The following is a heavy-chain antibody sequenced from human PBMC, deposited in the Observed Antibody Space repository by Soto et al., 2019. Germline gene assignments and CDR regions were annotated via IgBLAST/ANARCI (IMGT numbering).Heavy chain of an antibody. D-gene: IGHD6-13*01. Sequence: ASVKVSCKASGYTFTNYYIQWMRQAPGQGLEWMGIINPSGGSTSYAQRFQGRVTMTRDTSTSTVYMELSSLRSEDTAVYYCARDMAAGRGDLDPWGQGTLVTVSS. CDR3: ARDMAAGRGDLDP. CDR1: GYTFTNYY. V-gene: IGHV1-46*01. CDR2: INPSGGST. J-gene: IGHJ5*02.